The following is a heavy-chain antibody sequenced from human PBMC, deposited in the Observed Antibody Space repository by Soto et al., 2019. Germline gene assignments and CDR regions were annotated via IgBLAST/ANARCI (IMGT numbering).Heavy chain of an antibody. V-gene: IGHV4-59*02. J-gene: IGHJ4*02. CDR3: ARGVGSSPPQY. CDR2: IYTSGSP. Sequence: PSETLSLTCTLSGGSVSVYYWSWIRQSTGQGLEWIGYIYTSGSPYYNPSLRSRVTISADTSKNQTSLRLTSPTAADTAVYYCARGVGSSPPQYWGRGTLVTVSS. CDR1: GGSVSVYY. D-gene: IGHD1-26*01.